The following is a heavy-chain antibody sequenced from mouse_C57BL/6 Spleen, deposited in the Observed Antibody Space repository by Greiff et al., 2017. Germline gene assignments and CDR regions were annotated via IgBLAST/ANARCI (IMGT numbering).Heavy chain of an antibody. D-gene: IGHD1-1*01. V-gene: IGHV14-2*01. Sequence: EVQLQQSGAELVKPGASVKLSCTASGFNIKDYYMHWVKQRTEQGLEWIGRFDPEDGETKYAAKFQGKATITADTSSNTAYLQLSSLTSEDTAVYYGAREYYGSSPWFDYWGQGTLVTVSA. CDR1: GFNIKDYY. CDR2: FDPEDGET. J-gene: IGHJ3*01. CDR3: AREYYGSSPWFDY.